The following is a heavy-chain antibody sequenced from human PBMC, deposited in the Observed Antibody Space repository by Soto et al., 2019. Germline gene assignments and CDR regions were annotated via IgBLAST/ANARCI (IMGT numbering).Heavy chain of an antibody. CDR2: IYYSGST. CDR1: GGSISSGGYY. D-gene: IGHD3-10*01. CDR3: ARDGKRGRKGHYGMDV. V-gene: IGHV4-31*03. Sequence: LSLTCTVSGGSISSGGYYRSWIRQHPGKGLEWIGYIYYSGSTYYNPSLKSRVTISVDTSKNQFSLKLSSVTAADTAVYYCARDGKRGRKGHYGMDVWGQGTTVTVSS. J-gene: IGHJ6*02.